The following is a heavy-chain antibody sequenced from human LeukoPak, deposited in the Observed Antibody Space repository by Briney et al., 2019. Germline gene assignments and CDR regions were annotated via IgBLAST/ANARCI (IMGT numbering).Heavy chain of an antibody. V-gene: IGHV1-2*02. Sequence: ASVKVSCKASGYIFTGYYMHWVRQAPGQGLEWMGWINPNSGDTNYAQKFQGRVTMTRDTSISTAYMELSRLRSDDTAVYYCTSPGVINDFWGQGTLVTVSS. J-gene: IGHJ4*02. CDR3: TSPGVINDF. CDR2: INPNSGDT. CDR1: GYIFTGYY. D-gene: IGHD3-10*01.